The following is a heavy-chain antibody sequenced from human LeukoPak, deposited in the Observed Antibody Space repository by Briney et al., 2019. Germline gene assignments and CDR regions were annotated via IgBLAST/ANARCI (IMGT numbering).Heavy chain of an antibody. CDR1: GYTFTGYY. Sequence: ASVKVSCKASGYTFTGYYMHWVRQAPGQGLEWMGWINPNSGGTNYAQKFQGRVTMTRDTSISTAYMELSSLRSEDTAVYYCARGRRLVHKPQLGVINYYFDYWGQGTLVTVSS. J-gene: IGHJ4*02. V-gene: IGHV1-2*02. CDR3: ARGRRLVHKPQLGVINYYFDY. CDR2: INPNSGGT. D-gene: IGHD2-21*01.